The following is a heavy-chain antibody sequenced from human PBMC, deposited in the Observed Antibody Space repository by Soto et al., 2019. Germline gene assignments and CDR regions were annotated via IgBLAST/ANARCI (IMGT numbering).Heavy chain of an antibody. CDR2: INPSGGNT. D-gene: IGHD5-12*01. CDR1: GYIFSNYY. J-gene: IGHJ4*02. CDR3: ARRIYSVYYLDY. Sequence: ASVKVSCKASGYIFSNYYMHWVRQAPRQGLEWVGIINPSGGNTSYAQKSQGRVTLTSDTSRSTSYMELSSLRSEDTAVYYCARRIYSVYYLDYWGQGTLVTVSS. V-gene: IGHV1-46*01.